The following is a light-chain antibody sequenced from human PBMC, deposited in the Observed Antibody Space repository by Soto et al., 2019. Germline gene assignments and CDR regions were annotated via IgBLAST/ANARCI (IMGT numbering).Light chain of an antibody. CDR2: AAS. CDR3: QQSNSFPLT. J-gene: IGKJ4*01. Sequence: DIQMTQSPSSVSASVGDRVTITCRASQSISSRLAWYQQKPGKAPNLLIYAASSLQSGVPSRFSGSGSETDFTLTSGSLQHEDFATYYCQQSNSFPLTFGGGTKVEIK. V-gene: IGKV1-12*01. CDR1: QSISSR.